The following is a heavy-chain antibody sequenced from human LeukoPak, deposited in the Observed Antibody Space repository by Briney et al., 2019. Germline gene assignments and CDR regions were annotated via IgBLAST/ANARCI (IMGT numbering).Heavy chain of an antibody. CDR2: IKQGGGER. V-gene: IGHV3-7*03. Sequence: GGSLRFSCAASGFTFSSHWMNWVRQAPGKGLEWVANIKQGGGERNYVDSVKGRFTVSRDDAKSSLYLQMNSLRAEDTAIYYCARGPNYGSRTDYLDYWGQGTLVTVSS. CDR3: ARGPNYGSRTDYLDY. J-gene: IGHJ4*02. CDR1: GFTFSSHW. D-gene: IGHD4-17*01.